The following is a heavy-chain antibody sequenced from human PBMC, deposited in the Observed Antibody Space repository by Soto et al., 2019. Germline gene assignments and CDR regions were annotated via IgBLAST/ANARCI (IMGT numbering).Heavy chain of an antibody. CDR2: ISAYNGNT. CDR1: GYTFTSYG. CDR3: ARDLPLGGTAAFDI. J-gene: IGHJ3*02. Sequence: ASVKVSCKAAGYTFTSYGISWVRQAPGQGLEWMGWISAYNGNTNYAQKLQGRVTMTTDTSTRTAYMELRSLRSDDTAVYYCARDLPLGGTAAFDIWRQWTMVTVSS. V-gene: IGHV1-18*04. D-gene: IGHD3-16*01.